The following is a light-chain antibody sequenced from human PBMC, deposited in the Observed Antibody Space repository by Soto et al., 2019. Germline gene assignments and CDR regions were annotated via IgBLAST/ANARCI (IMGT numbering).Light chain of an antibody. CDR1: SSDIGSNS. Sequence: QSVLTQSPSASRTPGQRVTIPCSGSSSDIGSNSVNWYQQLPGAAPRLLIYANDHRPSGVPDRFSASKSGTSASLAISGVRSEDEAFYYCATWSDSLKGWVFGGGTKLTVL. J-gene: IGLJ3*02. V-gene: IGLV1-44*01. CDR2: AND. CDR3: ATWSDSLKGWV.